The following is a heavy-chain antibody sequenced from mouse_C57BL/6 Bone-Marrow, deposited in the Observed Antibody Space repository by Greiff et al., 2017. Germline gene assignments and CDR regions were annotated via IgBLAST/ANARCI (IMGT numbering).Heavy chain of an antibody. CDR1: GYTFTDYY. V-gene: IGHV1-76*01. Sequence: VQLQESGAELVRPGASVKLSCKASGYTFTDYYINWVKQRPGQGLEWIARIYPGSGNTYYNEKFKGKATLTAEKSSSTAYMQLSSLTSEDSAVYFCAGDYGNYVSYWYFDVWGTGTTVTVSS. D-gene: IGHD2-1*01. J-gene: IGHJ1*03. CDR2: IYPGSGNT. CDR3: AGDYGNYVSYWYFDV.